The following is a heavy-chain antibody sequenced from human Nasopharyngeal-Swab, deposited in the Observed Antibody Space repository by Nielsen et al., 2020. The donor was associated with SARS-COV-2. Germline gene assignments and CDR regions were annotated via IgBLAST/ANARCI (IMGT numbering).Heavy chain of an antibody. CDR2: IRSGSGSI. J-gene: IGHJ4*02. CDR3: ARVNSYGDYGGGDY. CDR1: GFTFSSYS. V-gene: IGHV3-21*01. D-gene: IGHD4-17*01. Sequence: GESLKISGAASGFTFSSYSMNWVRQAPGKGLEWVSSIRSGSGSIYYADPVKGRFTVSRDNAKNSLYLQMNSLRAEDTGVYYCARVNSYGDYGGGDYWGQRTLVTVSS.